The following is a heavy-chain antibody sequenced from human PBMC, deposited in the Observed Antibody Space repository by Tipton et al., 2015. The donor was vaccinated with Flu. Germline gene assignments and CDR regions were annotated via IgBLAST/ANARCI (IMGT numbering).Heavy chain of an antibody. CDR2: INHSGST. J-gene: IGHJ2*01. CDR1: GGSFSGYY. D-gene: IGHD3-3*01. CDR3: ASRHKALHYDFWSGYSEDWYFDL. V-gene: IGHV4-34*01. Sequence: TLSLTCAVYGGSFSGYYWSWIRQPPGKGLEWIGEINHSGSTNYNPSLKSRVTISVDTSKNQFSLKLSSVTAADTAVYYCASRHKALHYDFWSGYSEDWYFDLWGRGTLVTVSS.